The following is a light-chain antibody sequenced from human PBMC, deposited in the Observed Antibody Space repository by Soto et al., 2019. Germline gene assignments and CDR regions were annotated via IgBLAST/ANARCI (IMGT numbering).Light chain of an antibody. Sequence: VLTQSPSASASLGASVQLTCTLSSGHSNYAIAWHQQQSEKGPRYLMKLNSDGSHSKGDGIPDRFSGSSSGAERYLTISSLQSEDEADYYCQTWGSGIVVFGGGTKLTVL. CDR1: SGHSNYA. CDR2: LNSDGSH. V-gene: IGLV4-69*01. J-gene: IGLJ2*01. CDR3: QTWGSGIVV.